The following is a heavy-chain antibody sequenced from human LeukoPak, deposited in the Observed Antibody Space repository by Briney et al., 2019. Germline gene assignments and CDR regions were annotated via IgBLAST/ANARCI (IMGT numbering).Heavy chain of an antibody. CDR3: AREAVTGTGFDY. CDR2: ISSSVSTI. D-gene: IGHD6-19*01. CDR1: GFTFNSYE. V-gene: IGHV3-48*03. Sequence: PGGSLRLSCAASGFTFNSYEMNWVRQAPGKGLEWVSYISSSVSTIYYADSVKGRFTISRDNAKTSLYLQMNSLRAEDTAVYYCAREAVTGTGFDYWGQGTLVTVSS. J-gene: IGHJ4*02.